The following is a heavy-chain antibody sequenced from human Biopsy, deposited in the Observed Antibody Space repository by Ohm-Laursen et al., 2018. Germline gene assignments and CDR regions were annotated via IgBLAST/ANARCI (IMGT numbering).Heavy chain of an antibody. CDR1: GFSLSSRGMC. V-gene: IGHV2-70*11. CDR3: ARTPILIVSAGLVYRHRRHLQGMDV. J-gene: IGHJ6*02. CDR2: VGWDHYQ. Sequence: TQPLTLTYSFSGFSLSSRGMCVRWIRQAPGKALEWLARVGWDHYQAYSASLQTKLSISKDTSNDQVVLTVNNVEPADTASYYCARTPILIVSAGLVYRHRRHLQGMDVWGQGIAVTVS. D-gene: IGHD6-13*01.